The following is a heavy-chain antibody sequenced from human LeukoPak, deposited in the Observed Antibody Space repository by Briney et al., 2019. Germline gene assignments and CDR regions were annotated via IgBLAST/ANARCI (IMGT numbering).Heavy chain of an antibody. Sequence: SKTLSLTCTVSGGSISSHYWSWIRQPPGKGLEWIGYIYYSGSTNYNPSLKSRVTISVDTSKNQFSLKLSSVTAADTAVYYCARDFSDNYYMDVWGKGTTVTVSS. D-gene: IGHD3-3*01. V-gene: IGHV4-59*11. CDR3: ARDFSDNYYMDV. CDR2: IYYSGST. J-gene: IGHJ6*03. CDR1: GGSISSHY.